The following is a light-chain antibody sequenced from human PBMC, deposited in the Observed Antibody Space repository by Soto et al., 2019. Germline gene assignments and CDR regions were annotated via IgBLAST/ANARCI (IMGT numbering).Light chain of an antibody. CDR2: DAS. J-gene: IGKJ5*01. V-gene: IGKV1-33*01. CDR3: QQYDNLPRVT. CDR1: QDISNY. Sequence: DIQMTQSPSSLSASVGVRVTITCQASQDISNYLNWYQQKPGKAPKLLIYDASNLETGVPSRFSGSGSGTDFTFTISSLQPEDIATYYCQQYDNLPRVTFGQGTRLEIK.